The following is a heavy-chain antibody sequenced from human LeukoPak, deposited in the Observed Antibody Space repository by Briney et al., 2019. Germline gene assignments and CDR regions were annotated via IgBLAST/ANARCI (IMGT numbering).Heavy chain of an antibody. CDR1: GFTFTDYY. V-gene: IGHV1-2*02. CDR3: AREGNGLLSKDFDY. D-gene: IGHD2/OR15-2a*01. Sequence: ASVKVSCRSSGFTFTDYYIHWVRQAPGQGLEWMGYIGPHSSATSSPQEFQGRVTMTRDTSMSTAYMELTRLTSDDTAVYYCAREGNGLLSKDFDYWGQGTLVTVSS. J-gene: IGHJ4*02. CDR2: IGPHSSAT.